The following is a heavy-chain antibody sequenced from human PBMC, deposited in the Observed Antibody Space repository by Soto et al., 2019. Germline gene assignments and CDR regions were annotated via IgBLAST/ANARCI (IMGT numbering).Heavy chain of an antibody. Sequence: PGGSLRLSGTDSGSSFNTYVMDWVRQAPGKGLEWVARILYDGSKEYYADPVKGRFTISRDNSKNTLYLQMDRLRVEDTAVYFCAKGLALMADHWGQGTPVTVSS. J-gene: IGHJ4*02. V-gene: IGHV3-30*18. D-gene: IGHD2-21*01. CDR3: AKGLALMADH. CDR1: GSSFNTYV. CDR2: ILYDGSKE.